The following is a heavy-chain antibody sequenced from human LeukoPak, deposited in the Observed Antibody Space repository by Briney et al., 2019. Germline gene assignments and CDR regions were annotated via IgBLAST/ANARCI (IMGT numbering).Heavy chain of an antibody. V-gene: IGHV1-18*01. CDR3: AKKHYGSGNDAFDI. J-gene: IGHJ3*02. CDR1: GYTFTSYG. D-gene: IGHD3-10*01. Sequence: ASVKVSCKASGYTFTSYGISWVRQAPGQGLEWMGWISAYNGNTNYAQKLQGRVTMTTDTSTSTAYMELRSLRSGDTAVYYCAKKHYGSGNDAFDIWGQGTMVTVSS. CDR2: ISAYNGNT.